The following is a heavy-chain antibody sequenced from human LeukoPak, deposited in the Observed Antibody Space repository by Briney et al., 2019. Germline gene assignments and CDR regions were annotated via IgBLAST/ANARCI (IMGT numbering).Heavy chain of an antibody. CDR3: ARSYYYGSGSSPYYFDY. D-gene: IGHD3-10*01. CDR1: GGSISSGDYY. J-gene: IGHJ4*02. V-gene: IGHV4-30-4*01. Sequence: SQTLSLTCTVSGGSISSGDYYWSWIRQPPGKGLEWIGYIYYSGSTYYNPSLKSRVTISVDTSKNQFSLKLSSVTAADTAVYYCARSYYYGSGSSPYYFDYWGQGTLVTVSS. CDR2: IYYSGST.